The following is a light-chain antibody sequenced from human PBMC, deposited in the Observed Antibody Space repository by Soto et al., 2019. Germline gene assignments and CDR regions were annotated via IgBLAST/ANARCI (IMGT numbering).Light chain of an antibody. J-gene: IGKJ4*01. CDR3: QQYDNLPLT. CDR1: QDISNS. CDR2: DAS. Sequence: DIQLTQSPSSLSASVGDRVTITCQASQDISNSLTWYQQKPGKAPKLLIYDASKLETGVPSRVCGSGSGTDFTFTISSLQPEDIATYYWQQYDNLPLTVGGGTKGDIK. V-gene: IGKV1-33*01.